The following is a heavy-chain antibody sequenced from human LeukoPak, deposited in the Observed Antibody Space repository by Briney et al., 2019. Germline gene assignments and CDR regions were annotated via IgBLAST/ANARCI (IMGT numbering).Heavy chain of an antibody. CDR2: ISYDGSNK. J-gene: IGHJ4*02. D-gene: IGHD1-26*01. CDR3: ASIPSGAPSVDY. CDR1: GFTFSSYA. V-gene: IGHV3-30-3*01. Sequence: GESLRLSCAASGFTFSSYAMHWVRQAPGKGLEWVAVISYDGSNKYYADSVKGRFTISRDNSKNTLYLQMNSLRAEDTAVYYCASIPSGAPSVDYWGQGTLVTVSS.